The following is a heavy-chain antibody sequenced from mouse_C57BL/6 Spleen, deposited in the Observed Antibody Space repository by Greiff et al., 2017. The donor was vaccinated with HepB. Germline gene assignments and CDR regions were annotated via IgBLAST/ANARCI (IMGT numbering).Heavy chain of an antibody. J-gene: IGHJ4*01. CDR3: AREGDMDY. V-gene: IGHV3-6*01. CDR1: GYSITSGYY. CDR2: ISYDGSN. Sequence: EVQLVESGPGLVKPSQSLSLTCSVTGYSITSGYYWNWIRQFPGNKLEWMGYISYDGSNNYNPSLKNRISITRDTSKNQFFLKLNSVTTEDTATYYCAREGDMDYWGQGTSVTVSS.